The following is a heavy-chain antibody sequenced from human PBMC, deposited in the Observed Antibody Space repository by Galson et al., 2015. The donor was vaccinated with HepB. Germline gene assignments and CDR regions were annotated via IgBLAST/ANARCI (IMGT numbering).Heavy chain of an antibody. CDR3: ARAHWELRGDAYFDY. CDR1: GFSLSTSGMC. CDR2: IDWDDDK. Sequence: PALVKPTQTLTLTCTFSGFSLSTSGMCVSWIRQPPGKALEWLARIDWDDDKYYSASLKTRLTISKDTSKNQVVLTMTNMDPVDTATYYCARAHWELRGDAYFDYWGQGALVTVSS. V-gene: IGHV2-70*11. J-gene: IGHJ4*02. D-gene: IGHD1-26*01.